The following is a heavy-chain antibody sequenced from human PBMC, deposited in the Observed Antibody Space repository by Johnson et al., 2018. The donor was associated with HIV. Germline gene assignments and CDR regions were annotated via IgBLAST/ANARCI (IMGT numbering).Heavy chain of an antibody. J-gene: IGHJ3*02. V-gene: IGHV3-11*04. Sequence: QVQLVESAGDLVKPGGSLRLSCAASGFTFSDYSMSWIRQAPGKGLEWISYISSSGDTTYYADSVKGRFTISSDTADNSLYLQMRRLRADDMAVYYCARDSGGNYGAFDIWGQGTMVTVSS. D-gene: IGHD4-23*01. CDR3: ARDSGGNYGAFDI. CDR1: GFTFSDYS. CDR2: ISSSGDTT.